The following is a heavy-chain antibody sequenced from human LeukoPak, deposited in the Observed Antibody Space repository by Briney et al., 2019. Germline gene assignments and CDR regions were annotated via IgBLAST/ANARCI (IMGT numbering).Heavy chain of an antibody. Sequence: PSETLSLTCAVYGGSFSGYYWRWIRQPPGKGLEWIGEINHSGSTNYNPSLKSRVTISVDTSKNQFPLKLSSVTAADTAVYCCAGAFRYYDILTGYKFPSTIAYYFDYWGQGTLVTVSS. D-gene: IGHD3-9*01. CDR3: AGAFRYYDILTGYKFPSTIAYYFDY. J-gene: IGHJ4*02. V-gene: IGHV4-34*01. CDR1: GGSFSGYY. CDR2: INHSGST.